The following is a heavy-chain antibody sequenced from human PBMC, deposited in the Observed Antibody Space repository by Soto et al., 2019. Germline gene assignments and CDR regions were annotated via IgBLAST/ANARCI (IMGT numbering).Heavy chain of an antibody. CDR2: IHYRGST. CDR3: AKVRDSFGLDV. D-gene: IGHD2-15*01. Sequence: SETLSLTCKVSGGSITGAFYWNWIRQHPEKGLEWIGSIHYRGSTYYNPSLKSRITITLDRSNNQFSLQLSSVTAADTAVYYCAKVRDSFGLDVWGQGTTVTVSS. J-gene: IGHJ6*02. CDR1: GGSITGAFY. V-gene: IGHV4-31*03.